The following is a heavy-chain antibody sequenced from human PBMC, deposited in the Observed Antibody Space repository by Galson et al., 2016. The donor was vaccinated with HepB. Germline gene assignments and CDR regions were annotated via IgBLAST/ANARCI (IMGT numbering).Heavy chain of an antibody. V-gene: IGHV3-23*01. CDR3: FRVPRYYADYSSGVGDC. CDR2: IRGAGTA. D-gene: IGHD4-17*01. CDR1: GFPFSSYA. Sequence: SLRLSCAASGFPFSSYAMSWVRQAPGKGLAWVSTIRGAGTASYAYAVKGRLTMSRDNSKNTLDLQMDHLRVEDTALYFCFRVPRYYADYSSGVGDCWGQGTLLTVSS. J-gene: IGHJ4*02.